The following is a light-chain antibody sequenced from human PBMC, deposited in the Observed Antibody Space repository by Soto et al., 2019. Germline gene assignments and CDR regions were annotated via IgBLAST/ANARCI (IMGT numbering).Light chain of an antibody. J-gene: IGLJ1*01. V-gene: IGLV2-14*01. Sequence: QSALTQPASVSGSPGQSITISCTGTRSDVGGYNFVSWYQQHPGKVPKLIIYEVSNRPSGVSNRFSGLKSGNTASLTISGLQSEEEADYYCSSHTNYNPGVLVTGTKVTVL. CDR3: SSHTNYNPGV. CDR1: RSDVGGYNF. CDR2: EVS.